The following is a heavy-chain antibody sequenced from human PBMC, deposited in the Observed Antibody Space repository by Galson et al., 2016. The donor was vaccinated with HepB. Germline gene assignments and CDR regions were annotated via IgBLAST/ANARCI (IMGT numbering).Heavy chain of an antibody. CDR1: GYTFTSYG. D-gene: IGHD6-19*01. J-gene: IGHJ6*02. V-gene: IGHV1-18*04. Sequence: SVKVSCKASGYTFTSYGISWMRKAPGQGLEWIGWISTNTGRTNYAREVQDRVTMTTDTPTSTAYMELGSLRPDDTAVYYCAGDLRHQWPDYYYCGLDVWGQGTTVIVSS. CDR2: ISTNTGRT. CDR3: AGDLRHQWPDYYYCGLDV.